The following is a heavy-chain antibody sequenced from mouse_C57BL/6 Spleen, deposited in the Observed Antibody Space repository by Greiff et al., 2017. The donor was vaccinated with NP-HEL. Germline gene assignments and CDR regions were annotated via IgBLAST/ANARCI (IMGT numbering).Heavy chain of an antibody. Sequence: VHVKQSGPELVKPGASVKISCKASGYSFTGYYMNWVKQSPEKSLEWIGEINPSTGGTTYNQKFKAKATLTVDKSSSTAYMQLKSLTSEDSAVYYCARGGSYVGFDYWGQGTTLTVSS. CDR2: INPSTGGT. CDR3: ARGGSYVGFDY. D-gene: IGHD1-1*02. CDR1: GYSFTGYY. J-gene: IGHJ2*01. V-gene: IGHV1-42*01.